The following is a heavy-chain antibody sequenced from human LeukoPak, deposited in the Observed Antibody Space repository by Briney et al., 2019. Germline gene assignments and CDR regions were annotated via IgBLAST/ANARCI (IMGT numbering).Heavy chain of an antibody. D-gene: IGHD2-15*01. CDR2: INHSGST. CDR3: ASSDCSGGSCYPNLEYFQH. V-gene: IGHV4-34*01. J-gene: IGHJ1*01. CDR1: GGSFSGCY. Sequence: SETLSLTCAVYGGSFSGCYWSWIRQPPEKGLEWIGEINHSGSTNYNPSLKSRVTISVDTSKNQFSLKLSSVTAADTAVYYCASSDCSGGSCYPNLEYFQHWGQGTLVTVSS.